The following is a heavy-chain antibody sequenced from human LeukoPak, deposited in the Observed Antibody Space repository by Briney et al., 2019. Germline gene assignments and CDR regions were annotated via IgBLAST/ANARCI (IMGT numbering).Heavy chain of an antibody. CDR1: GASIRGSY. CDR2: IYYSGST. CDR3: ARKTTGTMSPYFDY. Sequence: PSETLSLTCTVSGASIRGSYWSWIRQLPGKGLEWIGYIYYSGSTNYNPSLKSRVTISVDTSRNQFSLKLSSVTAADTAVYYCARKTTGTMSPYFDYWGQGTLVTVSS. V-gene: IGHV4-59*01. D-gene: IGHD1-1*01. J-gene: IGHJ4*02.